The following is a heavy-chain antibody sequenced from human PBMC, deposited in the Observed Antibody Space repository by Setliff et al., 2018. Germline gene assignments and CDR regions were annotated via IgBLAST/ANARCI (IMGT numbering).Heavy chain of an antibody. J-gene: IGHJ4*02. CDR2: ITSSGRSM. V-gene: IGHV3-48*03. CDR1: GFTFSSYE. CDR3: AREVRPSFDDY. D-gene: IGHD1-1*01. Sequence: GGSLRLSCVASGFTFSSYEMNWVRQAPGKGLEWVSYITSSGRSMDYADSVKGRFIISRDNSENTLYLQMNSLRPEDTAVYYCAREVRPSFDDYWGQGTLVTVSS.